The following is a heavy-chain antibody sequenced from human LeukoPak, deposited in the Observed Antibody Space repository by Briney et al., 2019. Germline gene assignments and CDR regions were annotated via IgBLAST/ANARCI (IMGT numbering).Heavy chain of an antibody. V-gene: IGHV1-2*02. CDR2: INPNSGGT. D-gene: IGHD3-9*01. J-gene: IGHJ4*02. CDR1: GYXFTDYY. Sequence: ASVKVSCRASGYXFTDYYIHWVRQAPGQGLEWLGWINPNSGGTNYAQKFQGRVTMTRDTSISTAYMELSRLSSDDTAVYYCARRILTGYSHFDYWGQGTLVTVSS. CDR3: ARRILTGYSHFDY.